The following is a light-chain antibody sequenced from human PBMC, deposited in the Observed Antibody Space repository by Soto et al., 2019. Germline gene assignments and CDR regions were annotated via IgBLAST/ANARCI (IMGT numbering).Light chain of an antibody. Sequence: VRTQSPATLSLSHGERATLSFRASQSVSSNLAWYQQKPGQAPRLLIYDASNRATGIPDRFSGSGSGTDFTLTINRLEPEDFAVYYCQQYSFMWTFAQGTKVDIK. CDR3: QQYSFMWT. CDR2: DAS. J-gene: IGKJ1*01. V-gene: IGKV3D-20*02. CDR1: QSVSSN.